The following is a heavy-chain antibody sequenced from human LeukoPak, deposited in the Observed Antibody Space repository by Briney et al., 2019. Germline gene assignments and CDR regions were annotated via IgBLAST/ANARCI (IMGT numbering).Heavy chain of an antibody. CDR1: GYTFTRNF. V-gene: IGHV1-46*01. Sequence: ASAKDSCKASGYTFTRNFMHWVRQDPGHGLEWMGVFNPSGGSATYSQNFQGRVTMTRDTSTSTVYMEMSSLRSEDTAVYYCARESCSGGSCYYFDYWGQGTLVTVSS. CDR2: FNPSGGSA. D-gene: IGHD2-15*01. CDR3: ARESCSGGSCYYFDY. J-gene: IGHJ4*02.